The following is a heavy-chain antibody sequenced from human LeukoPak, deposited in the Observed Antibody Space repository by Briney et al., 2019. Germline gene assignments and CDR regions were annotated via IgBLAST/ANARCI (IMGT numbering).Heavy chain of an antibody. CDR1: GGSFSNYY. D-gene: IGHD1-7*01. Sequence: SETLSLTCAVYGGSFSNYYWSWIRQPPGKGRECIGEINDSGRINYNPSLMSRVTVSVDTSKNQFSLRLTSVTATDTAVYYCARRWNYGRNYYIDVWGNGATVSVSS. CDR2: INDSGRI. J-gene: IGHJ6*03. CDR3: ARRWNYGRNYYIDV. V-gene: IGHV4-34*01.